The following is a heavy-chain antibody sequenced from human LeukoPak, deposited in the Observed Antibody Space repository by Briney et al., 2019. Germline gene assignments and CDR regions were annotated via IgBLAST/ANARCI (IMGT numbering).Heavy chain of an antibody. V-gene: IGHV3-7*01. D-gene: IGHD1-26*01. J-gene: IGHJ4*02. Sequence: GGSLRLSCAASAFTFSSYWMAWVRQAPGKGLEWVANIRQDGGEIYYVDSVKGRFILSRDNAKNSLYLEMNSLRDEDTAVYYCARDTIVGATNFYSWRQGTLVTVSS. CDR1: AFTFSSYW. CDR2: IRQDGGEI. CDR3: ARDTIVGATNFYS.